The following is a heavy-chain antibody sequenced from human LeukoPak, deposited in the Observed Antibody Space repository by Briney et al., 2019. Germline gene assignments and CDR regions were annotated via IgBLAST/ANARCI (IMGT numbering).Heavy chain of an antibody. CDR1: GFTFSSYG. V-gene: IGHV3-33*01. Sequence: GGSLRLSCAASGFTFSSYGMHWVRQAPGKGLEWVAVIWYDGSNKYYADSVKGRFTISRDNSKNTLYLQMNSLRAEDTAVYYCARVAGYCSSTSCSTHDYWGQGTLVTVSS. CDR3: ARVAGYCSSTSCSTHDY. D-gene: IGHD2-2*01. J-gene: IGHJ4*02. CDR2: IWYDGSNK.